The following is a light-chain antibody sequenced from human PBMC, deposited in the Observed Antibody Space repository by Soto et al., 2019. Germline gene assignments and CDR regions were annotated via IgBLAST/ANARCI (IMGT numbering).Light chain of an antibody. CDR2: DAS. CDR1: QDIKNY. Sequence: DIQMTQTPSSLSASVGDRVTITCQASQDIKNYLNWYQQKSGKAPKLLIYDASDLETGVPSRFSGSGSGTDFTLTISSLQPEDVATYYCQKYTSARWTFGQGTMV. J-gene: IGKJ1*01. V-gene: IGKV1-33*01. CDR3: QKYTSARWT.